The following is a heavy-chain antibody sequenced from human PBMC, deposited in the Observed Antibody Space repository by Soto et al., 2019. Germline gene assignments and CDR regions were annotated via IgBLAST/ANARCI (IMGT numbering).Heavy chain of an antibody. J-gene: IGHJ4*02. CDR3: ARVGSGWYFD. Sequence: EVPLVESGGGLVQPGGSLRLSFAASGFTFSRSWMHWGRQAPGKGLVWVSRIKSDGSSITYADSVRGRFTISRDNAKNTLYLQMNSLRVEDTAVYYCARVGSGWYFDWGQGTLVTVSS. CDR2: IKSDGSSI. D-gene: IGHD6-19*01. V-gene: IGHV3-74*01. CDR1: GFTFSRSW.